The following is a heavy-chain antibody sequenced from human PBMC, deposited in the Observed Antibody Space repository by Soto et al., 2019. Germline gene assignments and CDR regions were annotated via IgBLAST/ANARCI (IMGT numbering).Heavy chain of an antibody. CDR3: AAHAGQSGGPLDY. Sequence: QVQLQESGPGLLMPSGALSLTCAVSGESISSGNWWTWVRQSPGKGLEWIGEIYHTGSTNHNPSLKGRVTISVDKSKNQFSLKVDSVTAADTAVYFCAAHAGQSGGPLDYWGQGALVTVSS. D-gene: IGHD2-15*01. CDR1: GESISSGNW. V-gene: IGHV4-4*02. J-gene: IGHJ4*02. CDR2: IYHTGST.